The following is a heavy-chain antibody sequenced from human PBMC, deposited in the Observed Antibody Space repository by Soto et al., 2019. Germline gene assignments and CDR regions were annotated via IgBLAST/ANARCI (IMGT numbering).Heavy chain of an antibody. J-gene: IGHJ5*02. D-gene: IGHD3-3*01. V-gene: IGHV1-69*08. CDR1: GGTFSSYT. CDR3: ARDMVDDDFWSGYYTSSWFDP. Sequence: QVQLVQSGAEVKKPGSSVKVSCKASGGTFSSYTISWVRQAPGQGLEWMGRIIPILGIANYAQKFQGRVTITADKSTSTAYMELSSLRSEDTAVYYCARDMVDDDFWSGYYTSSWFDPWGQGTLVTVSS. CDR2: IIPILGIA.